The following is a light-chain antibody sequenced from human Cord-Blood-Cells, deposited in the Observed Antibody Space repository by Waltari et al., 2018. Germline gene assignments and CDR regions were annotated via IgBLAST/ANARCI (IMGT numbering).Light chain of an antibody. V-gene: IGLV2-23*01. CDR3: CSYAGSSTWV. Sequence: QSALTQPASVSGSPGQSITISCTGTSSDVGSYNLVSWYQQHPGKAPKLMIDEGSKRPSGVSNRFYGSKSGNTASLTISGLQAEDEADYYCCSYAGSSTWVFGGGTKLTVL. J-gene: IGLJ3*02. CDR2: EGS. CDR1: SSDVGSYNL.